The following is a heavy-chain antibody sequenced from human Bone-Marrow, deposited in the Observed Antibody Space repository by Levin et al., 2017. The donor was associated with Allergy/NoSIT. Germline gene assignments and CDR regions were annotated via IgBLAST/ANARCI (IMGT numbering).Heavy chain of an antibody. CDR2: IYHLGST. CDR1: GGSIIGSKW. V-gene: IGHV4-4*01. D-gene: IGHD5-24*01. Sequence: TLSLTCAVSGGSIIGSKWWSWVRQTPGKGLEWIGEIYHLGSTNYNPSLKSRVTISVDNSKNLFSLKLTSMTAADTAVYFCTRGDGSVLDYWGQGALVTVSS. CDR3: TRGDGSVLDY. J-gene: IGHJ4*02.